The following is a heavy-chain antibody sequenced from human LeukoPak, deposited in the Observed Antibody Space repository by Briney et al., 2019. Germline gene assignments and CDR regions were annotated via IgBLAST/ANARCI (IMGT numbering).Heavy chain of an antibody. Sequence: SETLSLTCTVSGGSISSYYWSWIRQPPWKGLEWIGYIYCSGSTNYNPSLKSRVTISVDTSKNQFSLKLSSVTAADTAVYYCARDHSSGWYPALGYWGQGTLVTVSS. CDR3: ARDHSSGWYPALGY. V-gene: IGHV4-59*01. CDR2: IYCSGST. D-gene: IGHD6-19*01. J-gene: IGHJ4*02. CDR1: GGSISSYY.